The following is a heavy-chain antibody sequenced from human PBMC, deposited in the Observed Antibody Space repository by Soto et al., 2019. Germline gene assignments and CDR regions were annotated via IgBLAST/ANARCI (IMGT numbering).Heavy chain of an antibody. D-gene: IGHD1-26*01. CDR2: ISYDGSNK. Sequence: PGGSLRLSCAASGFTFSSYGMHWVRQAPGKGLEWVAVISYDGSNKYYADSVKGRFTISRDNSKNTLYLQMNSLRAEDTAVYYCAKDLSLVTPEWDVEKAIGWVYYYGMDVWGQGTTVTVSS. V-gene: IGHV3-30*18. CDR3: AKDLSLVTPEWDVEKAIGWVYYYGMDV. CDR1: GFTFSSYG. J-gene: IGHJ6*02.